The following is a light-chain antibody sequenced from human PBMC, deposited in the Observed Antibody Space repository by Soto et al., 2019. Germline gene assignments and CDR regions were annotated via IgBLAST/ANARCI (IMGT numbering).Light chain of an antibody. Sequence: DIQMTQSPYSLSTSVGDRVNITCRASQSIITYFNWYQQKPGKAPKLLIYKASSLQSGVPSRFSGSGSGTDFTITISSLQPGDFATYYCQTSYRTTRTFVGGTKVDI. CDR1: QSIITY. CDR2: KAS. J-gene: IGKJ4*01. CDR3: QTSYRTTRT. V-gene: IGKV1-39*01.